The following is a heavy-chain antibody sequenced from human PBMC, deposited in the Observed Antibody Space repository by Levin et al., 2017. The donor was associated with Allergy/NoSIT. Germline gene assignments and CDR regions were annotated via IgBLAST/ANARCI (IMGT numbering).Heavy chain of an antibody. CDR3: ARDDFNFYDSSGGLASYFDY. CDR2: INWNGGST. D-gene: IGHD3-22*01. V-gene: IGHV3-20*04. Sequence: PSQTLSLTCAASGFTFDDHGMSWVRQAPGQGLEWVSGINWNGGSTAYADSVKGRFTISRDNAKNSLYLQMNSLRAEDTALYYCARDDFNFYDSSGGLASYFDYWGQGTLVTVSS. CDR1: GFTFDDHG. J-gene: IGHJ4*02.